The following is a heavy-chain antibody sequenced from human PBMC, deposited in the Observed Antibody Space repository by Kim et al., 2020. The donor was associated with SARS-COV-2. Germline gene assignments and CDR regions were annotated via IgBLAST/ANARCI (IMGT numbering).Heavy chain of an antibody. D-gene: IGHD3-10*01. CDR2: IYYSGST. V-gene: IGHV4-59*13. CDR3: ARGSLFRGVITNAFDI. J-gene: IGHJ3*02. CDR1: GGSISSYY. Sequence: SETLSLTCTVSGGSISSYYWSWIRQPPGKGLEWIGYIYYSGSTNYNPSLKSRVTISVDTSKNQFSLKLSSVTAADTAVYYCARGSLFRGVITNAFDIWCQGTMVTVSS.